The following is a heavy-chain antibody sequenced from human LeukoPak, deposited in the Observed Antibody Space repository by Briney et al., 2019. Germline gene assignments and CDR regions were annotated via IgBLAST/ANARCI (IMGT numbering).Heavy chain of an antibody. CDR1: GCTFSSFE. CDR2: ISSGSTM. D-gene: IGHD3-10*01. Sequence: GGSLRLSCAASGCTFSSFEMSWVRQAPGTGLEWISYISSGSTMYFADSVKGHFTTSRDNVKNSLYLQMNRLRAEDTAVYYCARGMRLVRGLMFAYWGQGTLVAVSS. CDR3: ARGMRLVRGLMFAY. J-gene: IGHJ4*02. V-gene: IGHV3-48*03.